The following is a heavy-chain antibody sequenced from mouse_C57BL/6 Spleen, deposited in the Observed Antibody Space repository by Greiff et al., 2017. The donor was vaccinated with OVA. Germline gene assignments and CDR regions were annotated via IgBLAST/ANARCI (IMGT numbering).Heavy chain of an antibody. CDR2: ISGGGGNT. V-gene: IGHV5-9*01. J-gene: IGHJ1*03. CDR3: ARGVVAHWYFDV. Sequence: EVKVVESGGGLVKPGGSLKLSCAASGFTFSSYTMSWVRQTPEKRLEWVATISGGGGNTYYPDSVKGRFTISRDNAKNTLYLQMSSLRSEDTALYYCARGVVAHWYFDVWGTGTTVTVSS. CDR1: GFTFSSYT. D-gene: IGHD1-1*01.